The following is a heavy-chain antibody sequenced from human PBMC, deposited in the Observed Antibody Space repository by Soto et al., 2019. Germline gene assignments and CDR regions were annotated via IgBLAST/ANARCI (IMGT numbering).Heavy chain of an antibody. V-gene: IGHV4-4*02. J-gene: IGHJ4*02. CDR2: IYHSGTT. D-gene: IGHD3-10*01. CDR1: GGSISANW. Sequence: QVQLQESGPGLVKPSGPLSLTSAVAGGSISANWWRWVRQSTGKELEWIGEIYHSGTTYYNPSLKVGFIILVDKSPSQISLTLSSVTAAFTAVYYCARYLAVHRTRGFDYGGQGALVAGSS. CDR3: ARYLAVHRTRGFDY.